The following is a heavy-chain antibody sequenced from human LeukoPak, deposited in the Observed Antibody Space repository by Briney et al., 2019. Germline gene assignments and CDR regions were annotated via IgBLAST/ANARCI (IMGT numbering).Heavy chain of an antibody. J-gene: IGHJ4*02. CDR1: GFTFSDYY. Sequence: GGSLRLSCAASGFTFSDYYMSWIRQAPGKGLQWVANIKHDGSEKNYVDSVKGRFTISKDNAKNSLSLQMSSLRAEDTAVYYCARALWFGELPDLYYFDYWGQGTLVTVSS. CDR2: IKHDGSEK. CDR3: ARALWFGELPDLYYFDY. D-gene: IGHD3-10*01. V-gene: IGHV3-7*04.